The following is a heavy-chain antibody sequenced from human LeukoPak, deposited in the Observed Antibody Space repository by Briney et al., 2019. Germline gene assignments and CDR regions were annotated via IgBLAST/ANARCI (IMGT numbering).Heavy chain of an antibody. CDR3: AKERSSGWPFDY. D-gene: IGHD6-19*01. CDR1: GVTLRHYA. Sequence: GGSLRLSCAASGVTLRHYAMTWICQAPGKGLEWVSGISGSGDRTHYADSVKGRFTISRDNSKNTLYLPMNSLRADDTAVYYWAKERSSGWPFDYWGQGTLVTVSS. CDR2: ISGSGDRT. J-gene: IGHJ4*02. V-gene: IGHV3-23*01.